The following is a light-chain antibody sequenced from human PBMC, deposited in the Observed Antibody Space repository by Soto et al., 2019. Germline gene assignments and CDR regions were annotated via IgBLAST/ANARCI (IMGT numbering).Light chain of an antibody. V-gene: IGKV3-20*01. CDR2: AAS. CDR1: HSVANNY. Sequence: IVLAQSPATLSLSPGERATISCRASHSVANNYLAWYQQKHGQAPRLIIFAASSRATGVPHSFTASGSGTDFSLTISRVEPEDFAVYFCQQYGGSPPWTFGQGTKVDSK. J-gene: IGKJ1*01. CDR3: QQYGGSPPWT.